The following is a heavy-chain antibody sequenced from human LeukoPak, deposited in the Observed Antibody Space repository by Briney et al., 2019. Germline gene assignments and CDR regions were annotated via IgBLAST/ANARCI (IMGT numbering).Heavy chain of an antibody. CDR2: INPNSGGT. CDR1: GYTFTRYY. V-gene: IGHV1-2*02. D-gene: IGHD5-12*01. Sequence: ASVKPSSKASGYTFTRYYIHGVRGAPRPGLEGRVWINPNSGGTKYEQKFQGSVNMTRDTSNSTAYMELSSVISDDTGVCYCAVTSGYDPGPLTGPGYWGQGTLVTLSA. CDR3: AVTSGYDPGPLTGPGY. J-gene: IGHJ4*02.